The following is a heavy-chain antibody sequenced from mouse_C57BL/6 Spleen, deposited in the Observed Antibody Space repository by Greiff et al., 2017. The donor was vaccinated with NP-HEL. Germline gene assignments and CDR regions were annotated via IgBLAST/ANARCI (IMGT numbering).Heavy chain of an antibody. Sequence: QVQLKQPGAELVRPGTSVKLSCKASGYTFTSYWMHWVKQRPGQGLEWIGVIDPSDSYTNYNQKFKGKSTLTVDKSSSTAYMQLSSLTSEDSAVYYCARSNYSNSFFAYWGQVTLVTVSA. CDR2: IDPSDSYT. J-gene: IGHJ3*01. CDR1: GYTFTSYW. V-gene: IGHV1-59*01. CDR3: ARSNYSNSFFAY. D-gene: IGHD2-5*01.